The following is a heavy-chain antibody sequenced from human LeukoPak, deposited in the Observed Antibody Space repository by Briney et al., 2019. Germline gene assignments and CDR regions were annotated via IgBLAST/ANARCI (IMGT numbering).Heavy chain of an antibody. V-gene: IGHV4-34*01. CDR3: ARRSAVAAHPDY. J-gene: IGHJ4*02. D-gene: IGHD6-19*01. Sequence: SETLSLTCAVYGGSFSGYYWSWIRQPPGKGLEWIGEINHSGSTNYNPSLKSRVTISVDTSKNQFSLKLSSVTAADTAVYYCARRSAVAAHPDYWGQGTLVTVSS. CDR1: GGSFSGYY. CDR2: INHSGST.